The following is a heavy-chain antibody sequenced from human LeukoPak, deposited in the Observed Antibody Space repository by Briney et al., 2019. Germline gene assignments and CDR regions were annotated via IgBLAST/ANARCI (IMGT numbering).Heavy chain of an antibody. Sequence: ETGASLRLSCALSGIILSNQGMRCVRHPPGKGLEWVAVISDSGGRTNFGDAVKDRFTISRDNPKNTLYLQMNSLRAEETAVYFCAKRGVVIRVILVGFHKEAYYSDSWGQGALVSVSS. CDR2: ISDSGGRT. J-gene: IGHJ4*02. D-gene: IGHD3-22*01. CDR3: AKRGVVIRVILVGFHKEAYYSDS. V-gene: IGHV3-23*01. CDR1: GIILSNQG.